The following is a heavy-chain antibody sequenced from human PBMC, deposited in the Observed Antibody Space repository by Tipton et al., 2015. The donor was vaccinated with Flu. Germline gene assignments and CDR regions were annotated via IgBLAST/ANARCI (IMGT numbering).Heavy chain of an antibody. CDR2: INPNNGDT. CDR3: ARESWGITGTSSPIYYGLDI. D-gene: IGHD1-7*01. Sequence: QLVQSGAEVKKPGASVKVSCTASGYSLTGAYLHWVRQAPGQGLEWMGWINPNNGDTHYAEDFQGRVTMTRDTSISTAYMELSSLRSDDTAVYFCARESWGITGTSSPIYYGLDIWGQGTTVTVSS. J-gene: IGHJ6*02. CDR1: GYSLTGAY. V-gene: IGHV1-2*02.